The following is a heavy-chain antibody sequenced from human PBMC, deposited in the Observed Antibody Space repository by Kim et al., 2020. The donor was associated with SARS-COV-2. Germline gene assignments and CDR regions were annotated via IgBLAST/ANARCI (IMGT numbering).Heavy chain of an antibody. V-gene: IGHV7-4-1*02. J-gene: IGHJ5*02. Sequence: ASVKVSCKASGYTFTSYAMNWVRQAPGQGLEWMGWINTNTGNPTYAQGFTGRFVFSLDTSVSTAYLQISSLKAEDTAVYYCARDLTGTTRYVRNHRYNWFDPWGQGTLVTVSS. CDR3: ARDLTGTTRYVRNHRYNWFDP. CDR1: GYTFTSYA. CDR2: INTNTGNP. D-gene: IGHD1-7*01.